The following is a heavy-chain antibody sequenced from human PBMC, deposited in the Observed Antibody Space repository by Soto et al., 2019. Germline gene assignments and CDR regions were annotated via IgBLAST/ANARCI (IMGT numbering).Heavy chain of an antibody. D-gene: IGHD3-10*01. V-gene: IGHV3-23*01. J-gene: IGHJ4*02. Sequence: EVQLLESGGALVQPGGSLRLSCAASGFTFMNYAMAWVRQAPGKGLDWVSGISGTTITTYYADSVKGRFTISRDNSRNTVFLQMNNLRAEDTAVYYCAKVFYYGSGAAFLTFDYWGQGALVTVSS. CDR1: GFTFMNYA. CDR2: ISGTTITT. CDR3: AKVFYYGSGAAFLTFDY.